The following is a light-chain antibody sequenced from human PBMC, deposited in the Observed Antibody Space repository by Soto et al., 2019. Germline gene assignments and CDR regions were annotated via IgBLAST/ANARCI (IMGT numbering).Light chain of an antibody. CDR1: QSISRY. J-gene: IGKJ1*01. V-gene: IGKV3-11*01. Sequence: SPGERPTLSCRASQSISRYLAWYQQKPGQGPRLLIYGASSRAAGIPARFSASGSGTDFTLTISDVQPEDFALYCCHQRQSWPRTFGQGTKVDI. CDR2: GAS. CDR3: HQRQSWPRT.